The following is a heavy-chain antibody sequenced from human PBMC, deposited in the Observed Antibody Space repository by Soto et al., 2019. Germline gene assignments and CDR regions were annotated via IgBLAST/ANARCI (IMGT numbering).Heavy chain of an antibody. V-gene: IGHV4-4*02. CDR3: ARGVETAFRTGLVY. D-gene: IGHD3-16*01. Sequence: CETLSLTCVVSFDSISSTHWCTCFRKTPGKGLGWIGEIYHTGSTKYNPSLKNRVTISADTSKNQFSLRLSSVAAADTAVYYCARGVETAFRTGLVYWGQGILVTVSS. CDR1: FDSISSTHW. CDR2: IYHTGST. J-gene: IGHJ4*02.